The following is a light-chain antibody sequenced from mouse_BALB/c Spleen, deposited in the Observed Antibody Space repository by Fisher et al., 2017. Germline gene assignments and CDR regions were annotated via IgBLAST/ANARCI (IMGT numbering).Light chain of an antibody. V-gene: IGKV4-68*01. CDR3: QQRSSYPPT. CDR2: LTS. CDR1: SSVSY. J-gene: IGKJ4*01. Sequence: IVLTQSPAIMSASPGEKVTISCSASSSVSYMYWYQQKPRSSPKPWIYLTSNLASGVPARFSGSGSGTSYSLTISRMEAEDAATYYCQQRSSYPPTFGSGTKLEIK.